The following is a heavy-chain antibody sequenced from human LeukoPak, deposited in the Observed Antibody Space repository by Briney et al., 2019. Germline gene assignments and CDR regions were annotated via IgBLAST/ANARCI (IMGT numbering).Heavy chain of an antibody. J-gene: IGHJ6*03. CDR3: ARDFSRGSYKGRDYYMDV. CDR1: GFTFSSYG. CDR2: ISYDGSNK. D-gene: IGHD1-26*01. V-gene: IGHV3-30*03. Sequence: GGSLRLSCAASGFTFSSYGMHWVRQAPGKGLEWVAVISYDGSNKYYADSVKGRFTISRDKSKNTLYLQMNSLRAEDTAVYYCARDFSRGSYKGRDYYMDVWGKGTTVTVSS.